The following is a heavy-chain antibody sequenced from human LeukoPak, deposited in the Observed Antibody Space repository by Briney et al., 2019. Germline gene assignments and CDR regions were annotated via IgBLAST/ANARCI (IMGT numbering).Heavy chain of an antibody. CDR2: IYSGGSI. V-gene: IGHV3-53*01. CDR3: ARPQVSIVGATQLIDAFDI. J-gene: IGHJ3*02. Sequence: GGSLRLSCAASGFTVSSNYMSWVRQALGKGLEWVSVIYSGGSIYYADSVKGRFTISRDNSKNTLYLQMNSLRAEDTAVYYCARPQVSIVGATQLIDAFDIWGQGTMVTVSS. CDR1: GFTVSSNY. D-gene: IGHD1-26*01.